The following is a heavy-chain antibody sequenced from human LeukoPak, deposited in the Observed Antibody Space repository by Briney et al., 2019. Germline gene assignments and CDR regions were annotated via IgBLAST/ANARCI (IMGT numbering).Heavy chain of an antibody. V-gene: IGHV3-7*01. Sequence: GGSLRLSCAASGFTFSSYWMSWVRQAPGKGLEWVANIKQDGSEKYYVDSVKGRFTISRDNAKNLLYLQMNSLRAEDTAVYYCARDSALRFADYWGQGTLVTVSS. CDR1: GFTFSSYW. D-gene: IGHD5/OR15-5a*01. CDR2: IKQDGSEK. J-gene: IGHJ4*02. CDR3: ARDSALRFADY.